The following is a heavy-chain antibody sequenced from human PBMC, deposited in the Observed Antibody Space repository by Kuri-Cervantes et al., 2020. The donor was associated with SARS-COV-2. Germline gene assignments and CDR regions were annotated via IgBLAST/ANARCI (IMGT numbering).Heavy chain of an antibody. CDR1: GFNFRSYW. V-gene: IGHV3-74*01. D-gene: IGHD2-21*01. J-gene: IGHJ4*02. Sequence: GESLKISCVASGFNFRSYWMYWVRQAPGKGLVWVSRIKSDGTTTTYADSVKGRFTISRNNSQNTLHLQMKSLRDEDTAIYYCAKDRAGVHDFWGQGTLVTVSS. CDR3: AKDRAGVHDF. CDR2: IKSDGTTT.